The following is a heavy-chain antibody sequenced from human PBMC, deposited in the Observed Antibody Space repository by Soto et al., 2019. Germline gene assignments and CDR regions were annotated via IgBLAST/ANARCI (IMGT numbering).Heavy chain of an antibody. D-gene: IGHD1-7*01. CDR3: EKDRRDALTGTTDWCDP. J-gene: IGHJ5*02. Sequence: GSLRLSCAASGFTFSSYAMGWVRQAPGKGLEWVSAISGSGGSTYYADSVKGRFTISRDNSKNTLYLQMNSLRAEDTAVYYCEKDRRDALTGTTDWCDPWGQGTLVTGSS. V-gene: IGHV3-23*01. CDR1: GFTFSSYA. CDR2: ISGSGGST.